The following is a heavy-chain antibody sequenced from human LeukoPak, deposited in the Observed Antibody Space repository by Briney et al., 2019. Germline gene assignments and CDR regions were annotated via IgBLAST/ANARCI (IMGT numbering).Heavy chain of an antibody. D-gene: IGHD3-3*01. V-gene: IGHV1-46*01. CDR3: ARGGAHDFWSGYYIRDKYYFDY. CDR1: GYAFTDYY. J-gene: IGHJ4*02. CDR2: INPSGGST. Sequence: ASVKVSCKTSGYAFTDYYMHWVRQAPGQGLEWMGIINPSGGSTSYAQKFQGRVTMTRDTSTSTVYMELSSLRSEDTAVYYCARGGAHDFWSGYYIRDKYYFDYWGQGTLVTVSS.